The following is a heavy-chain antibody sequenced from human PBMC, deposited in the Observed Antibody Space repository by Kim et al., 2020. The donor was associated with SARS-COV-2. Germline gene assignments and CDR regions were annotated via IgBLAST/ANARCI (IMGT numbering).Heavy chain of an antibody. J-gene: IGHJ6*03. D-gene: IGHD6-6*01. Sequence: SVKVSCKSSGGTFSSYAISWVRQAPGQGLEWMGRIIPILGIANYAQKFQGRVTITADKSTSTAYMELSSLRSEDTAVYYCARVRYSSSPYYYYYYMDVWGKGTTVTVSS. CDR3: ARVRYSSSPYYYYYYMDV. V-gene: IGHV1-69*04. CDR1: GGTFSSYA. CDR2: IIPILGIA.